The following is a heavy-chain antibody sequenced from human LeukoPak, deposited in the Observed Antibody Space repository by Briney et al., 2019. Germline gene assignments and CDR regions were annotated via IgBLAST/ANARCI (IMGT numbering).Heavy chain of an antibody. J-gene: IGHJ4*02. D-gene: IGHD2-8*01. CDR1: GFTFSTYA. CDR3: AKGSIMLWV. Sequence: GGSLRLSCVASGFTFSTYAMSWVRQAPGKGLEWVSSISASGTSPYYTDSVKGRFTISRDTSKNTLSLQMNSLRVDDTAVYYCAKGSIMLWVGGQGTLVTVSS. CDR2: ISASGTSP. V-gene: IGHV3-23*01.